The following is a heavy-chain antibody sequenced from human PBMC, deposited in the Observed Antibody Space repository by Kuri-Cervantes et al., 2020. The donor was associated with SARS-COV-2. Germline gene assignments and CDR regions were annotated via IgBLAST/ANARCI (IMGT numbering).Heavy chain of an antibody. CDR3: ARAYLWSGYYTDFYMDV. V-gene: IGHV1-2*02. CDR1: GYTFTGYY. CDR2: INPNSGGT. J-gene: IGHJ6*03. D-gene: IGHD3-3*01. Sequence: ASVKVSCKASGYTFTGYYMHWVRQAPGQGLEWMGWINPNSGGTNYAQKFQGRVTMTRDTSISTAYMELSRLRSDDTAVYYCARAYLWSGYYTDFYMDVWGNGTTVTVSS.